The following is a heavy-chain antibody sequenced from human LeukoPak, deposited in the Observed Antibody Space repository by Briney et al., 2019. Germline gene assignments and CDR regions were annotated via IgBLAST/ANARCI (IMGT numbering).Heavy chain of an antibody. CDR1: GFTFSSYA. J-gene: IGHJ4*02. CDR2: ISYDGSNK. CDR3: ARDDHRGSYRYSLDY. D-gene: IGHD3-16*02. Sequence: PGGSLRLSCAASGFTFSSYAMHWVRQAPGKGLEWVAVISYDGSNKYYADSVKGRFTISRDNSKNTLYLQMNSLRAEDTAVYYCARDDHRGSYRYSLDYWGQGTLVTVSS. V-gene: IGHV3-30-3*01.